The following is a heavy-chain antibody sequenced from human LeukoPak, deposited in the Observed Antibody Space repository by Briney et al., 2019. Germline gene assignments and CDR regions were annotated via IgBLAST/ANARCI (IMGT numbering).Heavy chain of an antibody. CDR3: ARALTQLDGPFDY. CDR2: IYSGGST. D-gene: IGHD6-13*01. J-gene: IGHJ4*02. Sequence: GGSLRLSCAASGFTVSSNYMSWVRQAPGEGLEWVSVIYSGGSTYYADSVKGRFTISRDNSKNTLYLQMNSLRAEDTAVYYCARALTQLDGPFDYWGQGTLVTVSS. CDR1: GFTVSSNY. V-gene: IGHV3-66*02.